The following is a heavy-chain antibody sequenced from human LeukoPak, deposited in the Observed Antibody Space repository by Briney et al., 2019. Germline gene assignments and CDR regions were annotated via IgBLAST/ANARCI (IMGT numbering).Heavy chain of an antibody. Sequence: PGGSLRLSCAASGFSVSSNYMSWVRQAPGKGLEWVSVIYSGGSTYYADSVKGRFTISRDNSKNTLYLQMNSLRAEDTAVYYCARDVRRYYDSSGLWGQGTLVTVSS. CDR2: IYSGGST. CDR1: GFSVSSNY. J-gene: IGHJ4*02. D-gene: IGHD3-22*01. CDR3: ARDVRRYYDSSGL. V-gene: IGHV3-66*01.